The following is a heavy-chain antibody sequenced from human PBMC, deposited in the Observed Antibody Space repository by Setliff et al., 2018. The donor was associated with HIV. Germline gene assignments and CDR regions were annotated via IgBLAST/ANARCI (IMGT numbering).Heavy chain of an antibody. CDR3: ARDRYSGSSTDY. CDR1: GFTFSNYW. CDR2: INQDGSEN. J-gene: IGHJ4*02. V-gene: IGHV3-7*01. Sequence: GALRLSCAASGFTFSNYWMSWVRQAPGKGLEWVANINQDGSENYYVDSVKGRFTISRDNVKNSLYLQMNSLRAEDTAVYYCARDRYSGSSTDYWGQGTLVTVSS. D-gene: IGHD1-26*01.